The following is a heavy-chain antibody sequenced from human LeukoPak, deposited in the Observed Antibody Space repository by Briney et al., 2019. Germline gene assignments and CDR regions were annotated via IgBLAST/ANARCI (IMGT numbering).Heavy chain of an antibody. J-gene: IGHJ4*02. CDR2: ISSSGGTI. D-gene: IGHD2-8*02. V-gene: IGHV3-11*04. Sequence: GGSLRLSCAASGFTFSDYYISWIRQAPGKGREWVSYISSSGGTIYYADSVKGRFTISRDNAKNSLYLQMNSLRAEDTAVYYCARAPATNEWRCMDYWGQGTLVTVSS. CDR1: GFTFSDYY. CDR3: ARAPATNEWRCMDY.